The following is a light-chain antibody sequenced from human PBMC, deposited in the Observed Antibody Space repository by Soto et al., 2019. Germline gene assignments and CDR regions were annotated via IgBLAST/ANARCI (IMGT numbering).Light chain of an antibody. V-gene: IGKV3-11*01. CDR1: QSVSSF. Sequence: EIVLTQSPATLSLSPGGRATLSCRASQSVSSFLAWYQQKPGQAPRLLIYDASNKATGIPARFSGSGSGTDFTLTISSLQPEDFATYYCQQSYSTPDTFGGGTKVDIK. J-gene: IGKJ4*01. CDR2: DAS. CDR3: QQSYSTPDT.